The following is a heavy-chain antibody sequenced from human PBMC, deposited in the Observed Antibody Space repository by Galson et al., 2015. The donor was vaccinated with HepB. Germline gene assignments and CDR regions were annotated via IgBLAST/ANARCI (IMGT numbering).Heavy chain of an antibody. CDR1: GFTFSSYG. CDR3: AKDYSGSYTAYFDY. CDR2: IRYDGSNK. D-gene: IGHD1-26*01. V-gene: IGHV3-30*02. Sequence: SLRLSCAASGFTFSSYGMHWVRQAPGKGLEWVAFIRYDGSNKYYADSVKGRFTISRDDSKNTLYLQMNSLRAEDTAVYYCAKDYSGSYTAYFDYWGQGTLVTVSS. J-gene: IGHJ4*02.